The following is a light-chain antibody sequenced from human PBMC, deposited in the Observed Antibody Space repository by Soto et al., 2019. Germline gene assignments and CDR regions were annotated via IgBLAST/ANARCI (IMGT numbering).Light chain of an antibody. J-gene: IGKJ1*01. CDR1: QGIRNH. CDR3: LQHNSYPRT. CDR2: AAS. V-gene: IGKV1-17*01. Sequence: DIQMPQSPSSLSASVGDRVTITCRASQGIRNHLVWYQQKPGKAPKRLIYAASTLQSGVPSRFSGSGSGTEFTLTISSLQPEDFATYYCLQHNSYPRTFGQGTKVEIK.